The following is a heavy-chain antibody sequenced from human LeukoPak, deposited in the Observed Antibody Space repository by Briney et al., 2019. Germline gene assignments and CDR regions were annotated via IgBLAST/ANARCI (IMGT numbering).Heavy chain of an antibody. CDR3: ARDQQWLVPHYFDY. CDR2: IRIYNGNT. J-gene: IGHJ4*02. CDR1: GYTFTNYG. V-gene: IGHV1-18*01. D-gene: IGHD6-19*01. Sequence: GASVKVSCKAFGYTFTNYGISWVRQAPGQGLEWMGWIRIYNGNTKYAQKFQGRVTMTTDTSTSTAYMELRSLRSDDTAVYYCARDQQWLVPHYFDYWGQGILVTVSS.